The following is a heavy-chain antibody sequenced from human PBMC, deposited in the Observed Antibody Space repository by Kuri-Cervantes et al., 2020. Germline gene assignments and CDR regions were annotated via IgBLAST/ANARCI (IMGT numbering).Heavy chain of an antibody. J-gene: IGHJ4*02. V-gene: IGHV3-74*01. CDR2: INSDGSST. CDR1: GFTFSSYW. CDR3: ATEGYGSGSYPTDY. D-gene: IGHD3-10*01. Sequence: GGSLRLSCAASGFTFSSYWMHWVRQAPGKGLVWVSRINSDGSSTSYADSVKGRFTISRDNAKNTLYLQMNSLRAEDTAVYYCATEGYGSGSYPTDYWGQGTLVTVSS.